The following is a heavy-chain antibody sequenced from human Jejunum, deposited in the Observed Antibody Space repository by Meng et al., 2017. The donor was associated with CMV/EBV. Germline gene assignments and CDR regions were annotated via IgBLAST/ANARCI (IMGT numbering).Heavy chain of an antibody. CDR3: ARGGDISETIAY. J-gene: IGHJ4*02. D-gene: IGHD1-20*01. Sequence: TVSGGSISPYYWSWIRQTPGKGLEWIGYIHYIGTTNPNPSLKSRITMSVDTSKNQFFLELRSVTPADTGVYYCARGGDISETIAYWGQGTLVTVSS. CDR1: GGSISPYY. CDR2: IHYIGTT. V-gene: IGHV4-59*01.